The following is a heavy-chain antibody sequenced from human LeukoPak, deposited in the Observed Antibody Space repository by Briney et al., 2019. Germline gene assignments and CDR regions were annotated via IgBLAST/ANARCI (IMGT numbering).Heavy chain of an antibody. CDR2: IFHSGST. D-gene: IGHD3-10*01. CDR1: GGSISSGGYS. V-gene: IGHV4-30-2*01. Sequence: SQTLSLTCAVSGGSISSGGYSWSWIRQPPGEGLEWIGYIFHSGSTYYNPSLKSRVTISVDRSKNQFSLKLSSVTAADTGVYYCARFYASGSSFDYWGQGTLATVSS. J-gene: IGHJ4*02. CDR3: ARFYASGSSFDY.